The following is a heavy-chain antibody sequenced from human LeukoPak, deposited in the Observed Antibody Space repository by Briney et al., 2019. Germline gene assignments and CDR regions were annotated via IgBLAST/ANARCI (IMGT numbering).Heavy chain of an antibody. CDR3: AKLKLLWFGELLSGYFDY. CDR1: GFTFSSYA. Sequence: PGGSLRLSCAASGFTFSSYAMSWVRQAPGKGLEWVSAISGSGGSTYYADSVKGRFTISRDNSKNTLYLQMNSLGAEDTAVYYCAKLKLLWFGELLSGYFDYWGQGTLVTVSS. D-gene: IGHD3-10*01. J-gene: IGHJ4*02. V-gene: IGHV3-23*01. CDR2: ISGSGGST.